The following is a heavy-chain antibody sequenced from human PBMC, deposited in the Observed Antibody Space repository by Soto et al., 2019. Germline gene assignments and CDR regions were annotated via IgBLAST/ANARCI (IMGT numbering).Heavy chain of an antibody. J-gene: IGHJ5*02. Sequence: GGSLRLSCVASGFTFSRYGIHWVRQAPGKGLEWVAVMSFDGTNKYYADSVKGRFTISRDNSENTLYLQMNSLRHEDTALYFCAKDRNFSCRDATCYQTPDAWGQGTLVTVSS. CDR3: AKDRNFSCRDATCYQTPDA. D-gene: IGHD2-15*01. CDR2: MSFDGTNK. V-gene: IGHV3-30*18. CDR1: GFTFSRYG.